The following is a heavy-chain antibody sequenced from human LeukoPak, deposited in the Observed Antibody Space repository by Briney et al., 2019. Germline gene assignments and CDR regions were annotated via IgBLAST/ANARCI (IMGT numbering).Heavy chain of an antibody. D-gene: IGHD2/OR15-2a*01. CDR1: GYTFSDYG. J-gene: IGHJ4*01. Sequence: GGSLRLSCAASGYTFSDYGMHWVRQAPGKGLEWAASIRYDGTGQYYAASVKGRFTISRDNSRDTLYLQMNSLRGEDTAIYYCTKDLSTSHCTTAMCYYFDYWGLGTLVTVSS. CDR2: IRYDGTGQ. CDR3: TKDLSTSHCTTAMCYYFDY. V-gene: IGHV3-30*02.